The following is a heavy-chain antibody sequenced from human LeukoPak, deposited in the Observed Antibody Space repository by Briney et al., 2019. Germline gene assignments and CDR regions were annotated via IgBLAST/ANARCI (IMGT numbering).Heavy chain of an antibody. V-gene: IGHV1-2*02. CDR1: GYTFTGYY. Sequence: ASLKVSCKASGYTFTGYYMHSVRQTPGQRLEWMGGINPNSGGTNYAQKFQGRVTMTRDTSISTAYMELSRLRSDDTAVYYCARSRRAVADRGWFDPWGQGTLVTVSS. J-gene: IGHJ5*02. CDR3: ARSRRAVADRGWFDP. D-gene: IGHD6-19*01. CDR2: INPNSGGT.